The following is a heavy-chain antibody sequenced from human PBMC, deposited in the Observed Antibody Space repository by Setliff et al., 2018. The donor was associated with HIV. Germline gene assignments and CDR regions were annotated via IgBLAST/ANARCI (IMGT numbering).Heavy chain of an antibody. Sequence: PGGSLRLSCRGSGFMFDEYGLNWVRQAPGEGLEWVGFIRSKYYGGTTEYAASVKGRFTISRYDSKSIAYLQMNSLKTEDTAVYYCTRLFGHDNTGFTYYYHYYMDVWGKGTTVTVSS. CDR1: GFMFDEYG. D-gene: IGHD1-1*01. CDR3: TRLFGHDNTGFTYYYHYYMDV. V-gene: IGHV3-49*04. CDR2: IRSKYYGGTT. J-gene: IGHJ6*03.